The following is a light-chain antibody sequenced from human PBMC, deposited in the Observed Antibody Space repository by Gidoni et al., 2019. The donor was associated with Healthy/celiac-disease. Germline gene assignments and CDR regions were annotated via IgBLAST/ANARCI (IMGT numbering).Light chain of an antibody. V-gene: IGLV2-14*01. CDR2: EVS. Sequence: QSARTQPASVSGSPGQSITSSCTGTSSDVGGYHYVSWYQQHPGKAPKLMIYEVSNRPSGVSNRFSGSKSGNTASLTISGLQAEDEADYCCSSYTSSSTYVFGTGTKVTVL. CDR1: SSDVGGYHY. CDR3: SSYTSSSTYV. J-gene: IGLJ1*01.